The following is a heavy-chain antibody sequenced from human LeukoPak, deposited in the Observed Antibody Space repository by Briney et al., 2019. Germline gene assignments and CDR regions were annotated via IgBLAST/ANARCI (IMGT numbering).Heavy chain of an antibody. V-gene: IGHV3-23*01. Sequence: PGGSLRLSCAASGFTFSSYAMSWVRQAPGKGLEWVSGISGSGDNTYYADSVKGRFTISRDNSKNTLYVQMNSLRAEDTAVYYCAKDVRWFAGEKSLDYWGQGTLVTVSS. CDR3: AKDVRWFAGEKSLDY. J-gene: IGHJ4*02. CDR2: ISGSGDNT. D-gene: IGHD3-10*01. CDR1: GFTFSSYA.